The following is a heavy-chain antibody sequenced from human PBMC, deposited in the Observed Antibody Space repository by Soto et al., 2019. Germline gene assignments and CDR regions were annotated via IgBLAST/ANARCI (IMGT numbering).Heavy chain of an antibody. V-gene: IGHV3-23*01. CDR3: AKDRMVHNSVWDAFDI. Sequence: VQLLESGGGLVQPGGSLRLSCAASGFTFNIYAMSWVRQAPGKGLEWVSSIGGGDDDRYYADSVKGRFIISRDNSKSTVSLEMNGLRAEDTAVYYCAKDRMVHNSVWDAFDIWGRGTVVTVS. D-gene: IGHD2-15*01. CDR2: IGGGDDDR. CDR1: GFTFNIYA. J-gene: IGHJ3*02.